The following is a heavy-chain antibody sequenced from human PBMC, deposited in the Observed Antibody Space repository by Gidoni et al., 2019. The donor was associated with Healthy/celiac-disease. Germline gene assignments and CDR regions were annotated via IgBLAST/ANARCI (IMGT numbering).Heavy chain of an antibody. CDR1: GFTFSSYW. J-gene: IGHJ6*03. D-gene: IGHD5-18*01. CDR2: IKQDGSEK. Sequence: EVQLVESGGGLVQPGGSLRLSCAASGFTFSSYWMSWVRQAPGKGLEWVANIKQDGSEKYYVDSVKGRFTISRDNAKNSLYLQMNSLRAEDTAVYYCARGYSYGPLYYYYYYMDVWGKGTTVTVSS. V-gene: IGHV3-7*01. CDR3: ARGYSYGPLYYYYYYMDV.